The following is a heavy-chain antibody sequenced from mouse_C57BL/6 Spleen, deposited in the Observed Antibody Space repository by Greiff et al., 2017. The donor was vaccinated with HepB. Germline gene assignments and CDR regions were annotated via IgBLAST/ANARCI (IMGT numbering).Heavy chain of an antibody. D-gene: IGHD2-4*01. Sequence: SGPELVKPGASVKIPCKASGYTFTDYNMDWVKQSHGKSLEWIGDINPNNGGTIYNQKFKGKATLTVDKSSSTAYMELRSLPSEDTAVYYCARVRDYDVHFDVWGTGTTVTVSS. CDR2: INPNNGGT. CDR3: ARVRDYDVHFDV. J-gene: IGHJ1*03. V-gene: IGHV1-18*01. CDR1: GYTFTDYN.